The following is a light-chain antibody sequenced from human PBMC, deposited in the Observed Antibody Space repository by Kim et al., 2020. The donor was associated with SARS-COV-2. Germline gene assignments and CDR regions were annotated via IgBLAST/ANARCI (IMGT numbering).Light chain of an antibody. CDR3: IAYTNINTHV. J-gene: IGLJ7*01. Sequence: GQSITIACTGTSTDVGGYNYVSWYQQHPGKAPRLMIYDVSERPSGVSNRFSGSKSGNTASLTISGLQAEDEADYYCIAYTNINTHVFGAGTQLTVL. CDR1: STDVGGYNY. V-gene: IGLV2-14*04. CDR2: DVS.